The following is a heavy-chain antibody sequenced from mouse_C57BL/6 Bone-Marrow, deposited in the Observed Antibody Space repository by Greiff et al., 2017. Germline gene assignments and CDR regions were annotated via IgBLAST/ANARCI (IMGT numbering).Heavy chain of an antibody. Sequence: EVQVVESGGDLVKPGGSLKLSCAASGFTFSSYGMSWVRQTPDKRLEWVATISSGGSYTYYPDSVKGRFTISRAHAKNTLYLQMSSLESEDTAMYYCAREQLGRVAYWGQGTLVTVSA. J-gene: IGHJ3*01. CDR1: GFTFSSYG. V-gene: IGHV5-6*01. CDR2: ISSGGSYT. CDR3: AREQLGRVAY. D-gene: IGHD4-1*02.